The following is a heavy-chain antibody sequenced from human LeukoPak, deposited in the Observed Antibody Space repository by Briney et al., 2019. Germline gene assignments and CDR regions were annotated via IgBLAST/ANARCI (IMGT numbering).Heavy chain of an antibody. CDR2: ISWNSGSI. CDR3: AKDKGY. CDR1: GFTFDDDA. V-gene: IGHV3-9*01. J-gene: IGHJ4*02. Sequence: PGRSLRLSCAASGFTFDDDAMHWVRQAPGKGLEWVSGISWNSGSIGYADSVKGRFTISRDNAKNSLYLQMNSLRAEDTALYYCAKDKGYWGQGTLVTVSS.